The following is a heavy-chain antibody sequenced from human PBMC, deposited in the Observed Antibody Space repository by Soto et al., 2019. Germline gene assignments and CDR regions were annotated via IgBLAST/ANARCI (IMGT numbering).Heavy chain of an antibody. V-gene: IGHV3-23*01. J-gene: IGHJ6*02. D-gene: IGHD3-10*01. CDR1: GFTFSSYA. CDR3: ARRITMVRGPYYYYGMDV. CDR2: ISGSGGST. Sequence: PGGSLRLSCAASGFTFSSYAMSWVRQAPGQALEWLSAISGSGGSTYYADSVKGRFTISRDNTKNSLYLQMSSLRDEDTAVYYCARRITMVRGPYYYYGMDVWGQGTTVTVSS.